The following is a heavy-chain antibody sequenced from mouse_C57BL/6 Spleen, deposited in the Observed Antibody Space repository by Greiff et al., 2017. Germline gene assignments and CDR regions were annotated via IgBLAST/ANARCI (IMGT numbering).Heavy chain of an antibody. CDR2: ISNGGGST. D-gene: IGHD3-2*02. Sequence: EVNVVESGGGLVQPGGSLKLSCAASGFTFSDYYMYWVRQTPEKRLEWVAYISNGGGSTYYPDTVKGRFTISRDNAKNTLYLQMSRLKSEDTAMYYCARAAQATSDYFDYWGQGTTLTVSS. V-gene: IGHV5-12*01. J-gene: IGHJ2*01. CDR1: GFTFSDYY. CDR3: ARAAQATSDYFDY.